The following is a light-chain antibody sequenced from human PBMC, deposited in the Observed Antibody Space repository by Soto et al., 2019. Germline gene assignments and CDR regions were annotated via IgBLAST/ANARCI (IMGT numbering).Light chain of an antibody. V-gene: IGKV3-20*01. CDR1: QSVSSSY. CDR3: QQYGSSIFT. Sequence: EIVLTQSPGTLSLSPGERATLSCRASQSVSSSYLAWYQQKPGQAPRLLIYGASSRATGIPDRFSGSGSGTDFTLTISRLEPEDFAVYYCQQYGSSIFTFGPGTKGIS. J-gene: IGKJ3*01. CDR2: GAS.